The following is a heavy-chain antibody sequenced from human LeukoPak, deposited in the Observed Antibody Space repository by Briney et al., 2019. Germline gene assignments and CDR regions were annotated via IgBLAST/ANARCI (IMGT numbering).Heavy chain of an antibody. V-gene: IGHV4-30-4*08. CDR2: IFYSGST. Sequence: SQTLSLTCTVSGGSISSGDSYWSWIRQPPGKGLEWIGYIFYSGSTYYNPSLKSRVTISLDTSENQFCLKLSSVTAADTAVYYCARTKYDSSGYDYWGQGTLVTVSS. CDR3: ARTKYDSSGYDY. CDR1: GGSISSGDSY. D-gene: IGHD3-22*01. J-gene: IGHJ4*02.